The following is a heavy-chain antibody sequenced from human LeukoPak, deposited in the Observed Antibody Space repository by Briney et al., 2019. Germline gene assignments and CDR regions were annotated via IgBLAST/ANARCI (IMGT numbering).Heavy chain of an antibody. J-gene: IGHJ1*01. CDR3: ARESYSNYAPRGPRSEYFQH. CDR1: GCTFSIYA. D-gene: IGHD4-11*01. V-gene: IGHV1-69*05. CDR2: TTPIFGRA. Sequence: SVKVCCKASGCTFSIYAISLVRLAPAQGLERMGGTTPIFGRANYAQKFKGRVTITTDESTSTAYMELSSLRSEDTAVYYCARESYSNYAPRGPRSEYFQHWGQGTLVTVSS.